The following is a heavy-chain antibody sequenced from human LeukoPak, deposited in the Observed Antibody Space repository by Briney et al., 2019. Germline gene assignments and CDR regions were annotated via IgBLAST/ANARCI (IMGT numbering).Heavy chain of an antibody. CDR2: IKHDGSEK. CDR1: GFTFSSYW. J-gene: IGHJ4*02. D-gene: IGHD1-26*01. V-gene: IGHV3-7*01. Sequence: RSGGSLRLSCAASGFTFSSYWMSWVRQAPGKGLEWVANIKHDGSEKYYVDSVKGRFTISRDTAKNSLYLQMNSLRAEDTAVYYCARDQSRSTGSFDYWGQGTLVTVSS. CDR3: ARDQSRSTGSFDY.